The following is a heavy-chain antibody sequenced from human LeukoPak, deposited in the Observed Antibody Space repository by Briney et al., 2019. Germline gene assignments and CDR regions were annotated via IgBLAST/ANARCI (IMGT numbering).Heavy chain of an antibody. CDR3: ARANFWSGYVDY. Sequence: GASVKVSCKASGNSISNYAVSWVRQAPGQGLEWMGRINPNSGGTNYAQKFQGRVTMTRDTSISTAYMELSRLRSDDTAVYYCARANFWSGYVDYWGQGTLVTVSS. D-gene: IGHD3-3*01. CDR1: GNSISNYA. V-gene: IGHV1-2*06. J-gene: IGHJ4*02. CDR2: INPNSGGT.